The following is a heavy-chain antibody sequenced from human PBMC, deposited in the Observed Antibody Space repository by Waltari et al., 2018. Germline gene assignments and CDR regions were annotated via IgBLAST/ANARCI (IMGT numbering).Heavy chain of an antibody. CDR1: GFTFSSYW. Sequence: EVQLVESGGGLVQPGGSLRLSCAASGFTFSSYWMSWVRQAPGKGLEWVANIKQDGSEKYYVDSGKGRFTISRDNAKNSLYLQMNSLRAEDTAVYYCARAPRITIFGVVTGNAFDIWGQGTMVTVSS. D-gene: IGHD3-3*01. CDR2: IKQDGSEK. J-gene: IGHJ3*02. V-gene: IGHV3-7*03. CDR3: ARAPRITIFGVVTGNAFDI.